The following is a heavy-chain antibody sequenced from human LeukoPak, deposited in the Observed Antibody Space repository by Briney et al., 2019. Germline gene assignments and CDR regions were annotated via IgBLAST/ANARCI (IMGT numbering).Heavy chain of an antibody. CDR3: AKDRAGITMVRGASYFQH. D-gene: IGHD3-10*01. Sequence: PGGSLRLSCAASGFTFSSYAMSWVRQAPGKGLEWVSAISGSGGSTYYADSVKGRFTISRDNSKNTLYLQMNSLRAEDTAVYYCAKDRAGITMVRGASYFQHWGQGTLVTVSS. V-gene: IGHV3-23*01. J-gene: IGHJ1*01. CDR2: ISGSGGST. CDR1: GFTFSSYA.